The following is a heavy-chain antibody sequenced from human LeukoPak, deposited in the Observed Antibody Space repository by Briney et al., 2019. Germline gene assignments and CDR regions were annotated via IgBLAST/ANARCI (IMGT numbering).Heavy chain of an antibody. J-gene: IGHJ4*02. Sequence: ASVKVSCKASGYTFNDYYMYWVRQAPGQGLEWMGWINPLTGGTKYAQKFQGRVTLARDTSISTAYMELGSPRSDDTAIYYCARGSTLDYWGQGTQVTVSS. CDR1: GYTFNDYY. V-gene: IGHV1-2*02. CDR3: ARGSTLDY. CDR2: INPLTGGT.